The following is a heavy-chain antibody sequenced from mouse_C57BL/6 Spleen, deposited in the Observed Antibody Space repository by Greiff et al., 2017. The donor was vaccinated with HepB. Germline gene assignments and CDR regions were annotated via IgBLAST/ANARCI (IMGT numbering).Heavy chain of an antibody. D-gene: IGHD3-2*02. J-gene: IGHJ3*01. CDR2: IYPGSGST. CDR1: GYTFTSYW. CDR3: ARGDSSPIPFAY. Sequence: QVQLQQPGAELVKPGASVKMSCKASGYTFTSYWITWVKQRPGQGLEWIGDIYPGSGSTNYNEKFKSKATLTVDTSSSTAYMQLSSLTSEDSAVYYCARGDSSPIPFAYWGQGTLVTVSA. V-gene: IGHV1-55*01.